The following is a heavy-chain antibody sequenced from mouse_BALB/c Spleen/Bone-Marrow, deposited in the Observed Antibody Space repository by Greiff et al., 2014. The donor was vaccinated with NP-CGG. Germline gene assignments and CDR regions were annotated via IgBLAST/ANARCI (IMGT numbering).Heavy chain of an antibody. CDR2: ISSGGSYN. V-gene: IGHV5-6-4*01. D-gene: IGHD2-1*01. CDR1: GFTFSSYT. CDR3: TRDGKGNYDYAMDY. J-gene: IGHJ4*01. Sequence: EVMLVESGGGLVKPGGSLKLSCAASGFTFSSYTMSWVRQTPEKRLEWVAAISSGGSYNYYPDSVKGRFTISRDNAKNTLYLQMSSLKSEDTAMYYCTRDGKGNYDYAMDYWGQGTSVTVSS.